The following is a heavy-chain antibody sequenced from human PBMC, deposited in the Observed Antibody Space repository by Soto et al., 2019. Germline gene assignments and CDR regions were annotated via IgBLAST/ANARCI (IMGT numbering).Heavy chain of an antibody. J-gene: IGHJ4*02. D-gene: IGHD3-16*01. CDR1: GFTFSTYW. Sequence: EVQLVESGGGLVQPGGSLRLSCAASGFTFSTYWMHWVRQTPGKGLVWVSRINSDGSSITYADSVKGRFTISRDNAKNTLYLQMNSLRAEDTAVYYCATGSYGNYWGQGTLVTVPS. CDR3: ATGSYGNY. V-gene: IGHV3-74*01. CDR2: INSDGSSI.